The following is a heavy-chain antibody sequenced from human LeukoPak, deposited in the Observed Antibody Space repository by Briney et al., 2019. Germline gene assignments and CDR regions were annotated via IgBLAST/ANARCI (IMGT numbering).Heavy chain of an antibody. J-gene: IGHJ4*02. CDR3: ARRKIHSGYDWVFDY. CDR2: VNPNSGNT. CDR1: GYTFTSYD. Sequence: GASVKVSCKASGYTFTSYDINWVRQATGQGLEWMGWVNPNSGNTGYAQKFQGRVTMTRNTSISTAYMELSSLRSEDTAVYYCARRKIHSGYDWVFDYWGQGTLVTVSS. D-gene: IGHD5-12*01. V-gene: IGHV1-8*01.